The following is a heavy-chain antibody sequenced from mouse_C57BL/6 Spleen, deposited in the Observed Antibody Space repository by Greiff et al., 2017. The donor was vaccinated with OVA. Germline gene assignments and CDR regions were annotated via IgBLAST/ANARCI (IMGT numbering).Heavy chain of an antibody. D-gene: IGHD1-1*01. V-gene: IGHV1-42*01. J-gene: IGHJ2*01. CDR2: INPSTGGT. Sequence: EVMLVESGPELVKPGASVKISCKASGYSFTGYYMNWVKQSPEKSLEWIGEINPSTGGTTYNQKFKAKATLTVDKSSSTAYMQLKSLTSEDSAVYYCARRISYGSSYGYWGQGTTLTVSS. CDR1: GYSFTGYY. CDR3: ARRISYGSSYGY.